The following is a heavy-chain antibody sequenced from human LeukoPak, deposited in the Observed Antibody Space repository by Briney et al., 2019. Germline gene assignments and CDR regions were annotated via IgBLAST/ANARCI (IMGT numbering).Heavy chain of an antibody. D-gene: IGHD6-6*01. CDR3: ARAHISSFDY. V-gene: IGHV3-7*01. Sequence: PGGSLRLSCAASGFTFSSYWMSWVRQAPGKGLEWVANIKEDGSERYYVDSVKGPFTISRDNAKNSLYLQMNSLRAEDTAVYYCARAHISSFDYWGQGTLVTVSS. CDR1: GFTFSSYW. J-gene: IGHJ4*02. CDR2: IKEDGSER.